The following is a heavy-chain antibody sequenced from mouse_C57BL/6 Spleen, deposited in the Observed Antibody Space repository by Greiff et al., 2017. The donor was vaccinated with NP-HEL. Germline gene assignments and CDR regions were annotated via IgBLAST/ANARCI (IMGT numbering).Heavy chain of an antibody. V-gene: IGHV1-63*01. CDR3: ATTTVVGGYYFDY. D-gene: IGHD1-1*01. J-gene: IGHJ2*01. CDR1: GYTFTNYW. CDR2: IYPGGGYT. Sequence: QVQLQQSGAELVRPGTSVKMSCKASGYTFTNYWIGWAKQRPGHGLEWIGDIYPGGGYTNYNEKFKGKATLTADKSSSTAYMQLSSLTSEDSAIYYCATTTVVGGYYFDYWGQGTTLTVSS.